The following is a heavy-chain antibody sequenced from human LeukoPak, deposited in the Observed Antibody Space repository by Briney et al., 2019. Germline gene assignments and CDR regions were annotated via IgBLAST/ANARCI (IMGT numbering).Heavy chain of an antibody. CDR2: IRYDGSNK. V-gene: IGHV3-30*02. CDR3: AKDLVGYYYDSSGYYPQDY. J-gene: IGHJ4*02. D-gene: IGHD3-22*01. CDR1: GFTFSSYG. Sequence: GGSLRLSCAASGFTFSSYGMHWVRQAPGKGLEWVAFIRYDGSNKYYADSVKGRFTISRDNSKNTLYLQMNSPRAEDTAVYYCAKDLVGYYYDSSGYYPQDYWGQGTLVTVSS.